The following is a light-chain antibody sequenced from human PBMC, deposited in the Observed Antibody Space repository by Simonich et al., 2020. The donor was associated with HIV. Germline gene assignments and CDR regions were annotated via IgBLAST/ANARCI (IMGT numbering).Light chain of an antibody. Sequence: NFMLTQPHSVSESPGKTVTISCTRSSGSIASNYVQWYQQRPGSAPTTVIYEDNQSTSWVPDRFSGSNDRSSNTASLPISGLKAEDAADYYCQSYDSSNQVFGGGTKLTVL. CDR3: QSYDSSNQV. V-gene: IGLV6-57*03. CDR2: EDN. CDR1: SGSIASNY. J-gene: IGLJ3*02.